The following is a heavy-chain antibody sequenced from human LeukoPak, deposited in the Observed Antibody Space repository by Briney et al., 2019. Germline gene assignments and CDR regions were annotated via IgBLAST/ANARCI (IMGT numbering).Heavy chain of an antibody. D-gene: IGHD5-12*01. V-gene: IGHV3-7*01. CDR3: ARRASRAFDY. Sequence: GGSLRLSCAASGFTFSTYWMSWVRQAPGKGLEWVVSIKQDGSEKSYVDSLKGRFTISRDNAKNSLYLEMNSLRAEDTAVYYCARRASRAFDYWGQGTLVTVSS. J-gene: IGHJ4*02. CDR1: GFTFSTYW. CDR2: IKQDGSEK.